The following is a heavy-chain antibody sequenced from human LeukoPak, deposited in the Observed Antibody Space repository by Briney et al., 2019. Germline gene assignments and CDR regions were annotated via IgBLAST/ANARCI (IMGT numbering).Heavy chain of an antibody. V-gene: IGHV3-7*01. CDR1: GFMFSTYW. Sequence: GGSMRLSCAASGFMFSTYWMSWVRQAPGKGLEWVANIKQDGSEKYYVDSVKGRFTISRDNAKNSLYLQMNSLRAEDTAVYYCAPGGSGYYRVFDYWGQGTLVTVSS. J-gene: IGHJ4*02. CDR2: IKQDGSEK. D-gene: IGHD3-22*01. CDR3: APGGSGYYRVFDY.